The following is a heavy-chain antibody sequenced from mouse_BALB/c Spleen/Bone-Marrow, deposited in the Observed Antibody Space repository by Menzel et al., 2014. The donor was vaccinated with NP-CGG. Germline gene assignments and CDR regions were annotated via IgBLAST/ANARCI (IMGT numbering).Heavy chain of an antibody. D-gene: IGHD1-2*01. J-gene: IGHJ4*01. CDR1: GYTFTDYE. V-gene: IGHV1-15*01. CDR3: AREWLQAMDY. CDR2: LDPETGGT. Sequence: QVQLQQSGAELVRPGASVTLSCKASGYTFTDYEMHWVKQTPVHGLEWIGTLDPETGGTAYNQKFKDMATLTADKSSTTAYMELRSLTSEDSAVYYCAREWLQAMDYWGQGTSITVSS.